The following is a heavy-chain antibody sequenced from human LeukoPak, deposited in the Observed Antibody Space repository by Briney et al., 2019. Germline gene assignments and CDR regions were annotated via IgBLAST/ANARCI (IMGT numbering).Heavy chain of an antibody. CDR3: ARGGPGGSGSYYNPRYYGMDV. V-gene: IGHV4-34*01. CDR1: GGSFSGYY. Sequence: SETLSLTCAVYGGSFSGYYWSWIRQPLGKGLEWIGEINLSGSTNYNPSLKSRVTISVDTSKNQFSLKLSSVTAADTAVYYCARGGPGGSGSYYNPRYYGMDVWGKGTTVTVSS. J-gene: IGHJ6*04. CDR2: INLSGST. D-gene: IGHD3-10*01.